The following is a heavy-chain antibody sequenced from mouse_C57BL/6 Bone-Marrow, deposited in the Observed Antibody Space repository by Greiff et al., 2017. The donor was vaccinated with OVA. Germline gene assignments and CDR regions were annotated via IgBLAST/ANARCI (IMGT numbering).Heavy chain of an antibody. Sequence: EVHLLESGPELVKPGASVKISCKASGYSFTDYNMHWVKQSTGKGLEWIGVINPNYGTTSYNQKFKGKATLTVDQSSSTAYMQLNSLTSEDSAVYYCARLITTVRDWYFDVWGTGTTVTVAS. D-gene: IGHD1-1*01. J-gene: IGHJ1*03. CDR2: INPNYGTT. CDR3: ARLITTVRDWYFDV. CDR1: GYSFTDYN. V-gene: IGHV1-39*01.